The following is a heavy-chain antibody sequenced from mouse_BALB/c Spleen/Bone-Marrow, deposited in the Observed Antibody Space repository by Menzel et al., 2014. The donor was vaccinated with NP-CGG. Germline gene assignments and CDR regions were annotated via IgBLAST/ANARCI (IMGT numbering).Heavy chain of an antibody. CDR1: GFTFNSYG. CDR3: ARHAYYEQTEVSFVN. Sequence: DVKLVESGGGLVKSGGSLKLSCAASGFTFNSYGMSWIRQTPDKRLKWVATIIGGGTYTFYSDSVKGRFTISRNNAKNNLYLQQNSLRSEATAFYYCARHAYYEQTEVSFVNWGQGTLVTVSA. V-gene: IGHV5-9-2*01. D-gene: IGHD2-10*01. CDR2: IIGGGTYT. J-gene: IGHJ3*01.